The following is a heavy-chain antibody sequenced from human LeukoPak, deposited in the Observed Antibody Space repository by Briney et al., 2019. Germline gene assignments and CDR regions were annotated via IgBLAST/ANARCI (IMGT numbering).Heavy chain of an antibody. CDR2: IYPGDSDT. CDR3: ARVGANYYDSNGYYPFDI. CDR1: GYSFTSYW. J-gene: IGHJ3*02. Sequence: GESLKISCKGSGYSFTSYWISWVRQMPGKGLEWMGIIYPGDSDTRYSPSFQGQVTISADKSISTAYLQWSSLKASDTAMYYCARVGANYYDSNGYYPFDIWGQGTMVTVSS. D-gene: IGHD3-22*01. V-gene: IGHV5-51*01.